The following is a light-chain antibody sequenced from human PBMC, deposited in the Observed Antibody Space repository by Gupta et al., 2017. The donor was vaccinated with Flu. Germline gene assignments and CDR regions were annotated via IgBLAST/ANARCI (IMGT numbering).Light chain of an antibody. J-gene: IGKJ3*01. CDR1: QSVGSNY. CDR2: SAS. V-gene: IGKV3-20*01. CDR3: QQYGTSPPVT. Sequence: IVLTQSPGTLSLSPGERATLSCRASQSVGSNYLAWYQQRPGQAPRLLIYSASARVTGIPDRFSGSGSGTDFTLTISRLEPEDVAVYYCQQYGTSPPVTFGPGTRVDMK.